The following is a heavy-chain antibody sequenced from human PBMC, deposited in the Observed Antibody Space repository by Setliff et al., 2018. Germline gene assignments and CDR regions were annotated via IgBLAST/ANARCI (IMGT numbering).Heavy chain of an antibody. J-gene: IGHJ4*02. CDR2: IHYRGTT. D-gene: IGHD3-16*01. Sequence: SETLSLTCTASGASISSGTYYWAWIRQPPGKGLEWIGRIHYRGTTYSNASLASRLTISVDTSKNQFSLTLSSVTAADTAVYYCARLPNYVWGSPVDYWGQGTLVTVSS. CDR3: ARLPNYVWGSPVDY. V-gene: IGHV4-39*01. CDR1: GASISSGTYY.